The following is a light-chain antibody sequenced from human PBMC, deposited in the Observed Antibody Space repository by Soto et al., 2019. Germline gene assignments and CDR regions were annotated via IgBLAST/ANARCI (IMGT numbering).Light chain of an antibody. CDR1: ESVNSN. V-gene: IGKV3-15*01. CDR2: GAS. CDR3: QQYNNWPRT. Sequence: ETLMTQSAATLSVSPGERVTLSCRASESVNSNLGWYQQKPGQAPRLLIYGASTRVTGIPARCSGSGSGTAFTLAISSLQSEDFAVYYWQQYNNWPRTFGQGTKVEIK. J-gene: IGKJ1*01.